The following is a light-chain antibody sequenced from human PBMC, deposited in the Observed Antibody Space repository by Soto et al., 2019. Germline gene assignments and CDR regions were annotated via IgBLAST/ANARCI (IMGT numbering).Light chain of an antibody. CDR1: QGISNY. CDR3: QKYNSDPYT. J-gene: IGKJ2*01. CDR2: AAS. Sequence: DIQMTQSPSSLSASVGDRVTITCRASQGISNYVAWYQQKPGKVPKLLIYAASTLQSGVPSRFSGSGSGTDFTLTISGLQPEDVATYYCQKYNSDPYTFGQGTKLEIK. V-gene: IGKV1-27*01.